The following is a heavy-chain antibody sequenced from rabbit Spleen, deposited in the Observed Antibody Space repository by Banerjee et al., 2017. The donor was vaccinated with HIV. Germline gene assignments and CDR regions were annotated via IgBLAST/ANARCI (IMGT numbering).Heavy chain of an antibody. CDR2: AYAGSSGST. V-gene: IGHV1S40*01. CDR1: GIDFSSSYY. Sequence: QSLEESGGGLVKPGASQTLTCTASGIDFSSSYYMYWVRQAPGRGLEWIACAYAGSSGSTYSATWAKGRFTISKTSSTTVTLQMTSLTAADTATYFCARDAGTSFSTYGMDLWGQGTLVTV. D-gene: IGHD8-1*01. CDR3: ARDAGTSFSTYGMDL. J-gene: IGHJ6*01.